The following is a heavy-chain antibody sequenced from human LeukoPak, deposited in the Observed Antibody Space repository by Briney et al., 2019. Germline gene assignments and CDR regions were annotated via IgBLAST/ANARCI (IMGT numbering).Heavy chain of an antibody. CDR1: GFTFSGYG. Sequence: GGSLRLSCAASGFTFSGYGMNWVRQAPGKGLEWVSYISTTSSNIYYADSVKGRFTMSRDNAKHSLYLQMDSLRDEDTAVYYCARGKEKWLDHFDYWGQGSLVTVSS. D-gene: IGHD6-19*01. CDR3: ARGKEKWLDHFDY. V-gene: IGHV3-48*02. CDR2: ISTTSSNI. J-gene: IGHJ4*02.